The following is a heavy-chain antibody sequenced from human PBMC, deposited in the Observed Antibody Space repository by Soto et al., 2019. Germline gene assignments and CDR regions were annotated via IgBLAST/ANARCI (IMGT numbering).Heavy chain of an antibody. V-gene: IGHV3-74*01. CDR2: LDNDGTNT. D-gene: IGHD3-16*01. Sequence: EVQLVESGGGLVQPGGSLRLSCAASGFTFSTYWMHWVRQAPGKGLVWVSRLDNDGTNTRYADSVKGRFTVSRDNGKNTVYLQMDSLRAEDTAVYYCARDGGTYFDYWGQRTLVTVSS. CDR3: ARDGGTYFDY. CDR1: GFTFSTYW. J-gene: IGHJ4*02.